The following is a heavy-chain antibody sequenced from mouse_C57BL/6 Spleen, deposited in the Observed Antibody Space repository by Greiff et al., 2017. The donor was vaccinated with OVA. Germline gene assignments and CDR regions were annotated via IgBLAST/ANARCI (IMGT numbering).Heavy chain of an antibody. CDR1: GFTFSDYG. CDR2: ISSGRSTI. V-gene: IGHV5-17*01. CDR3: AMECYYNDWCFDV. Sequence: EVQLVESGGGLVKPGGSLKLSCAASGFTFSDYGMHWVRQAPEKGLEWVAYISSGRSTIYYADTVKGRFTISRDNVKNTRLLQMTNLRPEDKAMEYRAMECYYNDWCFDVWGTGTTVTVAS. J-gene: IGHJ1*03. D-gene: IGHD2-3*01.